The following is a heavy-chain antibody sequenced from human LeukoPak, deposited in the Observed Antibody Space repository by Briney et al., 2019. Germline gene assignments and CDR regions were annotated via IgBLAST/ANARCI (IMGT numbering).Heavy chain of an antibody. CDR1: GGSINSYY. Sequence: SETLSLTCTVSGGSINSYYWSWIRQPPGKGLEWIGYIYYSGSTNYNPSLKSRVTISVDTSKNQFSLKLSSVTAADTAVYYCARQSGSYYSDYWGQGTLVTVSS. V-gene: IGHV4-59*08. J-gene: IGHJ4*02. CDR3: ARQSGSYYSDY. D-gene: IGHD1-26*01. CDR2: IYYSGST.